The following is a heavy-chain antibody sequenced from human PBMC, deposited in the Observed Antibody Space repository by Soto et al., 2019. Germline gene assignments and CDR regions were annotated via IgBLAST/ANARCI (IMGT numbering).Heavy chain of an antibody. CDR1: GSSISSYY. CDR2: IYYSGST. J-gene: IGHJ5*02. D-gene: IGHD6-19*01. CDR3: AREQGSPYSSGWRNWFDP. Sequence: PSETLSLTCTVSGSSISSYYWSWIRQPPGKGLEWIGYIYYSGSTNYNPSLKSRVTISVDTSKNQFSLKLSSVTAADTAVYYCAREQGSPYSSGWRNWFDPWGQGTLVTVSS. V-gene: IGHV4-59*01.